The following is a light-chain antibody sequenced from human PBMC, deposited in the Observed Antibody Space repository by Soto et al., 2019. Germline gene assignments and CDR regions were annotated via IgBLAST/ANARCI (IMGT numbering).Light chain of an antibody. V-gene: IGKV3-20*01. J-gene: IGKJ4*01. CDR3: QQYDNSPLT. CDR1: QSVSSSY. CDR2: GAS. Sequence: EIVLTQSPPTLSLSPGERAALSCRASQSVSSSYLAWYQQKPGQAPRLLIYGASNRATGIADRFSGSGSGTDFTLTISRLEPEDFGVYYCQQYDNSPLTFGGGTKVDIK.